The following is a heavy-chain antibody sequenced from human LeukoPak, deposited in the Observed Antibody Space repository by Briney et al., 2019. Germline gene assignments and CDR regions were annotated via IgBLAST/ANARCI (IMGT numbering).Heavy chain of an antibody. J-gene: IGHJ4*02. CDR3: ARGIVGAIY. CDR2: INPNSGDT. CDR1: GYVFTGYY. Sequence: ASVKVSCEASGYVFTGYYMHWVRQAPGQGLEWMGWINPNSGDTNYAQKFQGRVTMTRDTSISTAYMELSRLRSDDTAVYYCARGIVGAIYWGQGTLVTVSS. D-gene: IGHD1-26*01. V-gene: IGHV1-2*02.